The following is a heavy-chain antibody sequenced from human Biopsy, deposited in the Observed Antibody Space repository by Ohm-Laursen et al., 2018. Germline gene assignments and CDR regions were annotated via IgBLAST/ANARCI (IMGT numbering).Heavy chain of an antibody. J-gene: IGHJ4*02. V-gene: IGHV1-46*01. D-gene: IGHD6-19*01. CDR1: GYSFTSYY. Sequence: ASVKVSCKASGYSFTSYYMHWVRQAPGQGLEWMGMINPSGSTTSYPQIFQGRVTMTRDTTKSTAYMELSSLRSADTAVYFCARNTGWYGDLYYFDYWGQGTLVTVSS. CDR3: ARNTGWYGDLYYFDY. CDR2: INPSGSTT.